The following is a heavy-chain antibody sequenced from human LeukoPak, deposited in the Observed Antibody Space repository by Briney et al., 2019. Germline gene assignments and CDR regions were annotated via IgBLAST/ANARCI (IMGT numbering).Heavy chain of an antibody. Sequence: PSETLSLTCNVSGASINSYYWNWIRQSPGKGLEWLGNIHYRGTTNYNPSLKSRVTISVDTSKNQFSLKLSSVTAADTAVYYCARDRTPEDYFDYWGQGTLVTVSS. CDR1: GASINSYY. CDR2: IHYRGTT. CDR3: ARDRTPEDYFDY. V-gene: IGHV4-59*13. D-gene: IGHD2-15*01. J-gene: IGHJ4*02.